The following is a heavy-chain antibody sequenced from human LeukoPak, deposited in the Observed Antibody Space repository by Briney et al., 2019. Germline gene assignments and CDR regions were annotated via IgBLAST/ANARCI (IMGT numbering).Heavy chain of an antibody. CDR2: ISSEGSSI. CDR3: AREHTRAATGTHWFGP. CDR1: GFTFSSYW. V-gene: IGHV3-74*01. J-gene: IGHJ5*02. Sequence: GGSLRLSCAASGFTFSSYWMHWVRQAPGKGLVWVSRISSEGSSISYADSVKGRFTISRDNAKNTLYLQMNSLRAEDTAIYYCAREHTRAATGTHWFGPWGQGTLVTVSS. D-gene: IGHD6-13*01.